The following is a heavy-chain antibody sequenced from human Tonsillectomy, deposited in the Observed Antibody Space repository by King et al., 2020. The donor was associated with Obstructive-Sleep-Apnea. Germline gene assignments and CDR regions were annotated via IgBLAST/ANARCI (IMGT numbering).Heavy chain of an antibody. Sequence: QLVQSGGVVVQPGGSLRLSCAASGFTFDDYTMHLGRQAPGKGLEWVSLFSWDGGSTYYADPVKGPFTISRDNSKNSLYLQMNSLRTEDTALYYCAKSTVPHYYFYGMDVWGQGTTVTVSS. J-gene: IGHJ6*02. CDR1: GFTFDDYT. D-gene: IGHD4-17*01. V-gene: IGHV3-43*01. CDR2: FSWDGGST. CDR3: AKSTVPHYYFYGMDV.